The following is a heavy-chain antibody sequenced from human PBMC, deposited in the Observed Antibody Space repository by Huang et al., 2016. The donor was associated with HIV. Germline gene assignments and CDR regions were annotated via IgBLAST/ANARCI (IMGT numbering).Heavy chain of an antibody. CDR3: AKDIKAGSSGLYTWAFDI. J-gene: IGHJ3*02. V-gene: IGHV3-9*01. CDR2: ISWNSGSI. Sequence: EVQLVESGGGLVQPGRSLRLSCAASGFTFVDYAMHWVRQGAGVCLVWVSGISWNSGSIGYADSVKGRFTISRDNAKNSLHLQMNSLRAEDTALYYCAKDIKAGSSGLYTWAFDIWGQGTMVTVSS. CDR1: GFTFVDYA. D-gene: IGHD6-19*01.